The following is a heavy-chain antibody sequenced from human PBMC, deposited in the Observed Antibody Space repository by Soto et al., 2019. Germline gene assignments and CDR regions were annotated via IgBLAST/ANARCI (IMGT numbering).Heavy chain of an antibody. CDR3: AREAVRGGGAFDI. D-gene: IGHD3-10*01. CDR1: GGSIGSYY. V-gene: IGHV4-59*01. J-gene: IGHJ3*02. CDR2: IYYSGST. Sequence: SETLSLTCTVSGGSIGSYYWSWIRQPPGKGLEWIGYIYYSGSTNYNPSLKSRVTISVDTSKNQFSLKLSSVTAADTAVYYCAREAVRGGGAFDIWGQGTMVTVSS.